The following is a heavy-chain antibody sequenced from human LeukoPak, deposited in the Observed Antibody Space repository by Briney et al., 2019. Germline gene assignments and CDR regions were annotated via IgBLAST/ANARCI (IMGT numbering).Heavy chain of an antibody. CDR1: GFTFSSYE. Sequence: GGSLRLSCAASGFTFSSYEMNWVRQAPGKGLEWVSYISSSGNNIYYADSVKGRLTISRDNAKNSLYLQMNSLRAEDTAVYYCARLYSSLDAFDIWGQGTMVTVSS. D-gene: IGHD6-19*01. V-gene: IGHV3-48*03. J-gene: IGHJ3*02. CDR3: ARLYSSLDAFDI. CDR2: ISSSGNNI.